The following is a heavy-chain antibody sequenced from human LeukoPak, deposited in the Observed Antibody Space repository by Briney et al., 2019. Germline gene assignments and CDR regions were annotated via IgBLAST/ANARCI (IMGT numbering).Heavy chain of an antibody. Sequence: PSETLSLTCAVYGGSFSGYYWSWIRQPPGKGLEWIGEINHSGSTNYNPSLKSRVTISVDTSKNQFSLKLSSVTAADTAVYYCARDDGYCSSTSCYRRWFDPWGQGTLVTVSS. D-gene: IGHD2-2*03. CDR3: ARDDGYCSSTSCYRRWFDP. CDR2: INHSGST. J-gene: IGHJ5*02. V-gene: IGHV4-34*01. CDR1: GGSFSGYY.